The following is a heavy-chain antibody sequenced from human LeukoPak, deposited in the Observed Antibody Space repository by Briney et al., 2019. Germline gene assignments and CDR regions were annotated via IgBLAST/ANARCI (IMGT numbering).Heavy chain of an antibody. J-gene: IGHJ4*02. CDR3: ARVGITGTTGFDY. CDR1: GYTFTSYG. D-gene: IGHD1-14*01. CDR2: INPNSGGT. V-gene: IGHV1-2*02. Sequence: ASVKVSCKASGYTFTSYGISWVRQAPGQGLEWMGWINPNSGGTNYVQKLQGRVTMTWDTSISTAYMELSRLRSDDTAVYYCARVGITGTTGFDYWGQGTLVTVSS.